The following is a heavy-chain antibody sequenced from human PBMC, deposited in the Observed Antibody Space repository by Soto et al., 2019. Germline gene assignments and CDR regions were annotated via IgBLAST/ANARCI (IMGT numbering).Heavy chain of an antibody. Sequence: SETLSLTCTVSGGSISSHYWSWIRQPPGKGLEWIGYIYYSGSTNYNPSLKSRVTISVDTSKNQFSLKLSSVTAADTAVYYCARDWGYCSSTSCYTGWFDPWGQGTLVTVSS. CDR1: GGSISSHY. J-gene: IGHJ5*02. CDR3: ARDWGYCSSTSCYTGWFDP. CDR2: IYYSGST. V-gene: IGHV4-59*11. D-gene: IGHD2-2*02.